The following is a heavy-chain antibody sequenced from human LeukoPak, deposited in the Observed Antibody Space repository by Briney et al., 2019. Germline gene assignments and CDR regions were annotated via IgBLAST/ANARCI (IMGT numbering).Heavy chain of an antibody. V-gene: IGHV3-9*01. J-gene: IGHJ5*02. D-gene: IGHD6-19*01. CDR3: AKGANVAVAGTYWFDP. CDR2: ISGNSGSI. CDR1: GFTFDDYA. Sequence: GGSLRLSCAASGFTFDDYAMHWGRPAPGKGLEWVSGISGNSGSIGYADSVKGRFTISSDNAKNSLYLQMNSLRAEDTALYYCAKGANVAVAGTYWFDPWGQGTLVTVSS.